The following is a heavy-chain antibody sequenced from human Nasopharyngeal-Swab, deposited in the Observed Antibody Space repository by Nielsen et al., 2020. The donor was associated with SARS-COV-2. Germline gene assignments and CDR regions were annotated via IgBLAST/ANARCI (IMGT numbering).Heavy chain of an antibody. J-gene: IGHJ3*02. D-gene: IGHD1-26*01. V-gene: IGHV3-7*01. CDR3: VRMGDYTCNGFDI. CDR2: IKKDGSEK. Sequence: WIRQPPGKGLEWVANIKKDGSEKYYVDSVKGRFTISRDNTKNSVYLQMNSLRAEDTAVYYCVRMGDYTCNGFDIWGQGTMVTVSS.